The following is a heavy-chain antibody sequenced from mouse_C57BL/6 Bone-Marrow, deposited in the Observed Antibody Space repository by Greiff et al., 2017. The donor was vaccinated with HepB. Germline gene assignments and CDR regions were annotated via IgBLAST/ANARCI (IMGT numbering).Heavy chain of an antibody. CDR2: ISDGGSYT. CDR1: GFTFSSYA. D-gene: IGHD1-1*01. V-gene: IGHV5-4*01. CDR3: ARDCYGSSPWFAY. J-gene: IGHJ3*01. Sequence: EVQLMESGGGLVKPGGSLKLSCAASGFTFSSYAMSWVRQTPEKRLEWVATISDGGSYTYYPDNVKGRFTISRDNAKNNLYLQMSHLKSEDTAMYYCARDCYGSSPWFAYWGQGTLVTVSA.